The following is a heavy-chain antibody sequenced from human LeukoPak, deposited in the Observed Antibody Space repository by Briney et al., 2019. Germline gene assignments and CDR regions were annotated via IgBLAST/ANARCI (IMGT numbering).Heavy chain of an antibody. CDR3: ARASWISTADAVC. Sequence: PGGSLRLSCAASGFTFGSYGMTWVRQAPGKGLEWVSSVSNSGANTYYADSVKGRFTISRDNSKNTLFLQMNSLRAEDTAVYYCARASWISTADAVCWGQGTLVTVSS. D-gene: IGHD2-2*03. J-gene: IGHJ4*02. CDR2: VSNSGANT. CDR1: GFTFGSYG. V-gene: IGHV3-23*01.